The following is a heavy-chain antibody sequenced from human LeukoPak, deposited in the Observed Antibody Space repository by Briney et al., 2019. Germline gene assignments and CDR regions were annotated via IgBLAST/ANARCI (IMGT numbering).Heavy chain of an antibody. CDR2: ISSSSSYI. CDR1: GFTFSNAW. D-gene: IGHD4-17*01. Sequence: PGGSLRLSCAASGFTFSNAWMNWVRQAPGKGLEWVSSISSSSSYIYYADSVKGRFTISRDNAKNSLYLQMNSLRAEDTAVYYCARDPTTVTTFYYYYYMDVWGKGTTVTVSS. CDR3: ARDPTTVTTFYYYYYMDV. J-gene: IGHJ6*03. V-gene: IGHV3-21*01.